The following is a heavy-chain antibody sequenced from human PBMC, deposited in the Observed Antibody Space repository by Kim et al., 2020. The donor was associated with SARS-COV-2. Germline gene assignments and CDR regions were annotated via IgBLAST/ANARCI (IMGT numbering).Heavy chain of an antibody. D-gene: IGHD7-27*01. J-gene: IGHJ6*02. Sequence: AVSVKSRITINPDTSKNQFSLQLNSVTPEDTAVYYCARDLTVTYYYGMDVWGQGTTVTVSS. V-gene: IGHV6-1*01. CDR3: ARDLTVTYYYGMDV.